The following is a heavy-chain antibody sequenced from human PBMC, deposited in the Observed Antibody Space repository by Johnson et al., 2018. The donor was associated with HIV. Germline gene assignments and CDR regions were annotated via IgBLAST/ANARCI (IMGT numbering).Heavy chain of an antibody. CDR1: GFTFSSYA. Sequence: VQLVESGGGLVQPGGSLRLSCAASGFTFSSYAMSWVRQAPGKGLEWVSAIRGSGGSGYYADFAKGRFTVSRDNSKNTLDLQMNSLRSEDTAVYYCAKGGGYYYSEYGFDIWGQGTMVIVSS. J-gene: IGHJ3*02. V-gene: IGHV3-23*04. CDR3: AKGGGYYYSEYGFDI. CDR2: IRGSGGSG. D-gene: IGHD3-10*01.